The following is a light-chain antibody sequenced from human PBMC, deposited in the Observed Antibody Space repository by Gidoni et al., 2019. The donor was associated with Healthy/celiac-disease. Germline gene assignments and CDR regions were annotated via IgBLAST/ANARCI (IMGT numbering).Light chain of an antibody. CDR3: QQRSNWFT. CDR2: DAS. V-gene: IGKV3-11*01. Sequence: EIVLTQSPATLSLSPGERATFSCRASQSVSSYLAWYQQKPGQAPRLLIYDASNRATGIPARFSGSGSGTDFTLTISSLEPEDFAVYYCQQRSNWFTFGQGTKVEIK. CDR1: QSVSSY. J-gene: IGKJ1*01.